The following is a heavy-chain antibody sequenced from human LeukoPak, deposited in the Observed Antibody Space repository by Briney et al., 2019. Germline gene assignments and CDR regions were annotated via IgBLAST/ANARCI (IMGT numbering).Heavy chain of an antibody. D-gene: IGHD6-13*01. J-gene: IGHJ6*03. CDR3: ARNQFLAAAGYYYYMDV. Sequence: SQTLSLTCAVYGGSFSGYYWSCIPQPPGKGLEWIREIKHSESTNHNPYLNSRVTISVDTAKNYFSQKLSSVTAADAAVYYGARNQFLAAAGYYYYMDVWGKGAKVTVSS. CDR1: GGSFSGYY. V-gene: IGHV4-34*01. CDR2: IKHSEST.